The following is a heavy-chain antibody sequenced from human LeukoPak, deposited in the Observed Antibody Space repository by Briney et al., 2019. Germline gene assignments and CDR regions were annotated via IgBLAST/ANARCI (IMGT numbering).Heavy chain of an antibody. CDR1: GFTFSTYT. CDR3: ARSYDYVWGNYRYDFDY. D-gene: IGHD3-16*02. V-gene: IGHV3-21*01. CDR2: ISSSSSYI. J-gene: IGHJ4*02. Sequence: PGGSLRLSCAASGFTFSTYTMHWVRQAPGKGLEWVSSISSSSSYIYHTDSVKGRFTVSRDNAKNSLYLQMNSLRAEDTAVYYCARSYDYVWGNYRYDFDYWGQGTLVTVSS.